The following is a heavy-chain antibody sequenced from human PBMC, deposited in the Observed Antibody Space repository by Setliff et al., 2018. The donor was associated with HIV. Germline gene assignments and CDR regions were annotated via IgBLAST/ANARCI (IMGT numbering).Heavy chain of an antibody. V-gene: IGHV1-46*01. J-gene: IGHJ3*02. CDR2: IDPNGGAT. CDR1: GYSFTSYF. D-gene: IGHD2-2*01. CDR3: ARAGGGATDQAFDI. Sequence: ASVKVSCKAFGYSFTSYFLHWVRQAPGQGLAWLGIIDPNGGATNNAQKLQGRLTVTTDTSTSTLYMELSNLRSDDTAVYYCARAGGGATDQAFDIWGQGTMVTVSS.